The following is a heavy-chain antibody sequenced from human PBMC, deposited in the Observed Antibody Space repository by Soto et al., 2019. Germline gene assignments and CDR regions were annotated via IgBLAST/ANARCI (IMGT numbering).Heavy chain of an antibody. Sequence: KASETLSLTCTVSGGSISSYYWSWIRQPPGKGLEWIGYIYYSGSTNYNPSLKSRVTISVDTSKNQFSLKLSSVTAADTAVYYCARVRADGGFDTGWFDPWGQGTLVTVSS. D-gene: IGHD3-16*01. CDR2: IYYSGST. J-gene: IGHJ5*02. V-gene: IGHV4-59*01. CDR1: GGSISSYY. CDR3: ARVRADGGFDTGWFDP.